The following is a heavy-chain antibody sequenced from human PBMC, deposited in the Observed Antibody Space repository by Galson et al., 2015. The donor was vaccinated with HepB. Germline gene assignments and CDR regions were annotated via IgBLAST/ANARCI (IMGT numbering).Heavy chain of an antibody. V-gene: IGHV3-15*01. D-gene: IGHD2-2*01. J-gene: IGHJ6*02. Sequence: SLRLSCAASGFTFSNAWMRWVRQAPGKGLQWVGRIKSKFNGETADYAAPVKGRFTISRDDSKNTLYLQMNSLKIEDTAVYYCTTDTYCSRTTCYGPNYYYGMDVWGQGTTVTVSS. CDR1: GFTFSNAW. CDR3: TTDTYCSRTTCYGPNYYYGMDV. CDR2: IKSKFNGETA.